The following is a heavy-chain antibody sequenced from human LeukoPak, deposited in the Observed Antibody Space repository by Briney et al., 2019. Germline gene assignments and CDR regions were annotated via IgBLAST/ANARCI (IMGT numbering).Heavy chain of an antibody. J-gene: IGHJ4*02. CDR1: GYSIISDYF. CDR2: IYHSGST. V-gene: IGHV4-38-2*02. Sequence: SGTLSLTCTVSGYSIISDYFWGWIRQPPGKGLEWIGTIYHSGSTYYSPSLKSRVTVSVDTSKNEFSLNLTSVTAADTAVHYCAGDERSYYDSSGYSFDYWGQGTLVTVSS. CDR3: AGDERSYYDSSGYSFDY. D-gene: IGHD3-22*01.